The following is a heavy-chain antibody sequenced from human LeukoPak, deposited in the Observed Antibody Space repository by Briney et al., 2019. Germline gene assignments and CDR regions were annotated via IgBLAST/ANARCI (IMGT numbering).Heavy chain of an antibody. D-gene: IGHD3-3*01. Sequence: PSETLSLTCTVSGGSISSYYWSWVRQPPGKGLEWIGYVSCSGSTDYNPSLKSRVIIDTSKNQFSLRLSSVTAADTAVYFCAKTSDFWGGSYYFDLWGQGTLVTVSS. V-gene: IGHV4-59*08. CDR1: GGSISSYY. J-gene: IGHJ4*02. CDR2: VSCSGST. CDR3: AKTSDFWGGSYYFDL.